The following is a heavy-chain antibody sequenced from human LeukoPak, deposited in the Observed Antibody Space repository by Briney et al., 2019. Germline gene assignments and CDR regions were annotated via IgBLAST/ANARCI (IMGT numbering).Heavy chain of an antibody. D-gene: IGHD1-7*01. V-gene: IGHV3-33*08. CDR2: IRPDGSHI. CDR3: LREVDWKYAFDY. CDR1: GLTFSSFG. Sequence: PGGSLRLSCAASGLTFSSFGMHWVRQAPGKGLEWVAVIRPDGSHISYVDPVKGRFTISRDNSNNMLYLQMSSLRAEDTALYYCLREVDWKYAFDYWGRGTLVTVSS. J-gene: IGHJ4*02.